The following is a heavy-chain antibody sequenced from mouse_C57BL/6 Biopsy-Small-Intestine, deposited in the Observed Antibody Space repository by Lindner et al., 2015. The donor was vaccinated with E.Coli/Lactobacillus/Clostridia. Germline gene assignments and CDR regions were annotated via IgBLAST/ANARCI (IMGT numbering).Heavy chain of an antibody. CDR2: IYPGDGDT. CDR1: GYPFSTYW. CDR3: ARKDSSGPFGY. V-gene: IGHV1-80*01. D-gene: IGHD3-2*02. J-gene: IGHJ3*01. Sequence: VQLQESGAELVKPGASVKISCKASGYPFSTYWIHWVKQRPGKGLEWIGQIYPGDGDTNYSEKFKAKATLTADKSSSTAYMQLSSLTSEDSAVYFCARKDSSGPFGYWGQGTLVTVSA.